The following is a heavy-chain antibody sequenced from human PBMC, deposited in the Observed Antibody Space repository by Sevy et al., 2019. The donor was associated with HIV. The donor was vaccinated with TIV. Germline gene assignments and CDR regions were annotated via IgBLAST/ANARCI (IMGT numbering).Heavy chain of an antibody. D-gene: IGHD4-17*01. V-gene: IGHV3-21*01. CDR3: ARXXXGXXXXTRXXXXXX. CDR2: XXXXXXYI. CDR1: XXXXXXXX. Sequence: GGSLRLSXAXXXXXXXXXXMXWXXXXPXKXXXWXSSXXXXXXYIYYADSVKGRFTISRNNAKNSLFLQMNSLRAEDXXXYFCARXXXGXXXXTRXXXXXXWGKGXTVTVSS. J-gene: IGHJ6*04.